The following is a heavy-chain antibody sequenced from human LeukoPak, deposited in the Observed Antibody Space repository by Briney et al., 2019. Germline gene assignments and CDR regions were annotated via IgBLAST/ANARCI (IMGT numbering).Heavy chain of an antibody. CDR3: ARRREYYGSGSYYKGYMDV. CDR2: ISSSSSYI. V-gene: IGHV3-21*01. D-gene: IGHD3-10*01. Sequence: GGSLRLSCAASGFTFSSYSMNWVRQAPGKGLEWVSSISSSSSYIYYADSVKGRFTISRDNAKNSLYLQMNSLRAEDTAVYYCARRREYYGSGSYYKGYMDVWGKGTTVTVSS. CDR1: GFTFSSYS. J-gene: IGHJ6*03.